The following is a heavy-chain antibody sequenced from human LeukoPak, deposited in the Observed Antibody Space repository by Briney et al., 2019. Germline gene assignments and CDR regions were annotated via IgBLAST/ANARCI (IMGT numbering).Heavy chain of an antibody. D-gene: IGHD2-15*01. Sequence: PSETLSLTCTVSGGSISSYYWSWIRQPPGKGLEWIGYLYYSGSTNYNPSLKSRVTISVDTSKNQFSLKLSSVTAADTAAYYCARGPYCSGGSCYSRGAFDIWGQGTTVTVS. J-gene: IGHJ3*02. CDR3: ARGPYCSGGSCYSRGAFDI. CDR2: LYYSGST. CDR1: GGSISSYY. V-gene: IGHV4-59*01.